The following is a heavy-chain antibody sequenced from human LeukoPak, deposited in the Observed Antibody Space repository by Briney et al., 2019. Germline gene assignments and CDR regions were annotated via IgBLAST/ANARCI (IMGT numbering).Heavy chain of an antibody. J-gene: IGHJ4*02. Sequence: SETLSLTCTVSGYSISSGYYWGWIRQPPGKGLEWIGSIYHSGSTYYNPSLKSRVTISVDTSKNQFSLKLSSVTAADTAVYYCARQGEMATNFDYWGQGTLVTVSS. D-gene: IGHD5-24*01. CDR1: GYSISSGYY. V-gene: IGHV4-38-2*02. CDR3: ARQGEMATNFDY. CDR2: IYHSGST.